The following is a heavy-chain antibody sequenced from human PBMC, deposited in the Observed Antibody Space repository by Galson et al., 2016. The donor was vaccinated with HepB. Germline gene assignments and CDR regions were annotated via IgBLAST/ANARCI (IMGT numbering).Heavy chain of an antibody. CDR1: GFTFDDYA. Sequence: LRLSCAASGFTFDDYAMHWVRQAPGKGLEWVSGISWNSGSIGYADSVKGRFTISRDNAKNSLYLQMNSLRAEDTALYYCAKDITLDYSNYRGSYYYYYMDVWGKGTTVTVSS. CDR3: AKDITLDYSNYRGSYYYYYMDV. V-gene: IGHV3-9*01. D-gene: IGHD4-11*01. J-gene: IGHJ6*03. CDR2: ISWNSGSI.